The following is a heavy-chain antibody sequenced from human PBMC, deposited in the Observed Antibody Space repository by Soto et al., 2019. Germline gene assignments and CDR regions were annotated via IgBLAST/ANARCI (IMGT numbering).Heavy chain of an antibody. J-gene: IGHJ4*02. CDR2: INPDSGAT. CDR3: ARGDYGTGGYPFPYFDY. D-gene: IGHD2-8*02. Sequence: HEHLVQSGAEVKRPGASLKVSCKASGYSFTGYYIHWVRQAPGQGLEWMGWINPDSGATNYAQNFHDRVTLTSDTSISTASMDLTSLTSDDTAVYYCARGDYGTGGYPFPYFDYWGQGTLVIVSS. V-gene: IGHV1-2*02. CDR1: GYSFTGYY.